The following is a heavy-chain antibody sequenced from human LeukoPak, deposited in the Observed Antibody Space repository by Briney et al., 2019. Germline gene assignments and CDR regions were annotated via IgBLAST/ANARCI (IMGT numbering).Heavy chain of an antibody. CDR2: IWYDGSNK. V-gene: IGHV3-33*06. J-gene: IGHJ4*02. CDR3: AKDSTRDGYNLDY. Sequence: GGSLRLSCAASGFTFSSYGMHWVRQAPGKGLEWVAVIWYDGSNKYYADSVKGRFTISRDNYKNTLYLQMNSLRAEDTAVYYCAKDSTRDGYNLDYWGQGTLVTVSS. D-gene: IGHD5-24*01. CDR1: GFTFSSYG.